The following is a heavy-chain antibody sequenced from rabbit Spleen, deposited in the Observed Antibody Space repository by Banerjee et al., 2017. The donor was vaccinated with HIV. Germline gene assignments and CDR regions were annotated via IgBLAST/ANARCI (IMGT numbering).Heavy chain of an antibody. CDR3: ARNYVNVFDP. CDR2: IDSGSSGFT. V-gene: IGHV1S40*01. J-gene: IGHJ2*01. CDR1: GVSFTSNYY. Sequence: QSLEESGGDLVKPGASLTLTCTASGVSFTSNYYMCWVRQAPGKGLEWIACIDSGSSGFTYFASWAKGRFTISKTSSTTVTLQMTSLTAADTATYFCARNYVNVFDPWGPGTLVTVS. D-gene: IGHD1-1*01.